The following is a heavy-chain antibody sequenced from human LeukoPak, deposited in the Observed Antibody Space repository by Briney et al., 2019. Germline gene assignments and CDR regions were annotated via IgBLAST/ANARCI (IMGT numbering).Heavy chain of an antibody. CDR3: ARALYDSSGSYYYYYMDV. Sequence: GGSLRLSCAASGFTFSSYARHWVRQAPGKGLEWVAVITYDGSNKYYADSVKGRFTISRDNSKNTLYLQMNSLRAEDTAVYYCARALYDSSGSYYYYYMDVWGKGTTVTVSS. CDR1: GFTFSSYA. D-gene: IGHD3-22*01. CDR2: ITYDGSNK. J-gene: IGHJ6*03. V-gene: IGHV3-30*04.